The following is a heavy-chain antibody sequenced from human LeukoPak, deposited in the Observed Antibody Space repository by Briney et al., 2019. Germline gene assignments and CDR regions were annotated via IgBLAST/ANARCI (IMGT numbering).Heavy chain of an antibody. J-gene: IGHJ3*02. CDR3: ARDNGYYDSSGQEVHAAFDI. V-gene: IGHV3-21*01. D-gene: IGHD3-22*01. CDR2: ISSSSSYI. CDR1: GFTFSSYS. Sequence: GGSLRLSCAASGFTFSSYSMNWVRQAPGKGLEWVSSISSSSSYIYYADSVKGRFTISRDNAKNSLYLQMNSLRAEDTAVYYCARDNGYYDSSGQEVHAAFDIWGQGTMVTVSS.